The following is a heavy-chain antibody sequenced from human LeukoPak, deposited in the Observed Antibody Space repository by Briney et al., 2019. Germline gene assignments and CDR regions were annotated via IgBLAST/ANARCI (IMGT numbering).Heavy chain of an antibody. D-gene: IGHD1-14*01. J-gene: IGHJ4*02. Sequence: SETLSLTCGVSGGSVSSGGYSWNWVRQPPGKGLEWIGYVFRDGTTHYNPSLKSRVTISVDLSKNHFSLKLGSVTAADTAVYYCAREHTPDYYFDYWGQGTLVTVSS. CDR1: GGSVSSGGYS. CDR2: VFRDGTT. CDR3: AREHTPDYYFDY. V-gene: IGHV4-30-2*01.